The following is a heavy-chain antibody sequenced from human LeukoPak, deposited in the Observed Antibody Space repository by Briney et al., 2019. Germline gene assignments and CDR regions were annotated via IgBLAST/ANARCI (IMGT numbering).Heavy chain of an antibody. CDR3: VTWPGGWYGEDS. V-gene: IGHV3-48*01. CDR1: GFTFSSYS. J-gene: IGHJ4*02. Sequence: GGSLRLSCAASGFTFSSYSMSWVRQAPGKGLEWISYISTSSRMKYYADSVKGRFTISRDNAGSSLLLQMNSLRAEDTAVYYCVTWPGGWYGEDSWGQGTLVTVSS. CDR2: ISTSSRMK. D-gene: IGHD6-19*01.